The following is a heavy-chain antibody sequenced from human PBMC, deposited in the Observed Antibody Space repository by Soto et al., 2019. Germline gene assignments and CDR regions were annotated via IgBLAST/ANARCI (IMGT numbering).Heavy chain of an antibody. D-gene: IGHD4-17*01. V-gene: IGHV1-2*04. CDR2: INPNSGGT. CDR1: GYTFTGYY. J-gene: IGHJ6*02. CDR3: ARGDDYGDYYYYGMDV. Sequence: GASVKVSCKASGYTFTGYYMHWVRQAPGQGLEWMGWINPNSGGTNYAQKFQGWVTMTRDTSISTAYMELSRLRSDDTAVYYCARGDDYGDYYYYGMDVWGQGTTVTVSS.